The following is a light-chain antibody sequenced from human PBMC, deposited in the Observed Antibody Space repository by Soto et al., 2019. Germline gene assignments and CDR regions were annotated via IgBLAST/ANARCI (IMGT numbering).Light chain of an antibody. Sequence: EIVLTQSPGTLSLSPGERATLSCRASQSVSSNYLAWYQQKPGQPPRVLIYDASSRATGIPDRFSGGGSGTDFTLXISRLEPEDFAVYXXQQCGSSPITFGQGTRLEIK. CDR3: QQCGSSPIT. CDR2: DAS. V-gene: IGKV3-20*01. J-gene: IGKJ5*01. CDR1: QSVSSNY.